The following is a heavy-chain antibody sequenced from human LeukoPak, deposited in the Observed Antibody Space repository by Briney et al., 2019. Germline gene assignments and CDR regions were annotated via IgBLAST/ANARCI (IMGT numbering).Heavy chain of an antibody. D-gene: IGHD5-18*01. J-gene: IGHJ4*02. V-gene: IGHV3-23*01. CDR1: GFTFSSNG. CDR2: ISGSGGST. Sequence: GGSLRLSCAASGFTFSSNGMSWVRQAPGKGLEWVSAISGSGGSTYYADSVKGRFTISRDNSKNTLYLQMNSLTAEDTAVYYCAKGQRYTDNWGQGTLATVSS. CDR3: AKGQRYTDN.